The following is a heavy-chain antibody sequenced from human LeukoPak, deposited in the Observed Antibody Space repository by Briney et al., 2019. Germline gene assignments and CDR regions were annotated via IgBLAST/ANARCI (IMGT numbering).Heavy chain of an antibody. Sequence: GGSLRLSCAASGFTFSSYWMSWGRQAPGKGLEWVANMNQDGSEKNYVDSVKGRFTISRDNAKNSLYLQMNSLRAEDAAVYYCARARGMDVWGQGTTVTVSS. V-gene: IGHV3-7*05. J-gene: IGHJ6*02. CDR3: ARARGMDV. CDR2: MNQDGSEK. CDR1: GFTFSSYW.